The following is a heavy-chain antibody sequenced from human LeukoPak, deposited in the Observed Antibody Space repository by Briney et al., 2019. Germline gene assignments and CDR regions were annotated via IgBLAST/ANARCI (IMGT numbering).Heavy chain of an antibody. D-gene: IGHD3-10*01. Sequence: GASVKVSCKASGGTFSSYAISWVRQAPGQGLEWMGRIIPIFGIANYAQKFQGRVTITADKSTSTAYMELSSLRSEDTVVYYCARDGGSGSYRFDYWGQGTLVTVSS. CDR2: IIPIFGIA. CDR3: ARDGGSGSYRFDY. V-gene: IGHV1-69*04. CDR1: GGTFSSYA. J-gene: IGHJ4*02.